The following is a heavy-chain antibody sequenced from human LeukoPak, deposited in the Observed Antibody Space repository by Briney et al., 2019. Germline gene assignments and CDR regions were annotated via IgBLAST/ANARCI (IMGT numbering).Heavy chain of an antibody. CDR1: GFTFSSYA. Sequence: GGSLRLSCAASGFTFSSYAMSWVRQAPGKGLEWVSAISGSGGSTYYADSVKGRFTISRDNSKNTLYLQMNSLRAEDTAVYYCAGEKGSSTSCYFCSGPFNLDYWGQGTLVTVSS. J-gene: IGHJ4*02. CDR2: ISGSGGST. V-gene: IGHV3-23*01. CDR3: AGEKGSSTSCYFCSGPFNLDY. D-gene: IGHD2-2*01.